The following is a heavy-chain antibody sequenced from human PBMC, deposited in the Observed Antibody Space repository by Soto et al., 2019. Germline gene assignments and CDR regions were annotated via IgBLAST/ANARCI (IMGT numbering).Heavy chain of an antibody. CDR3: ARDRGVPMVRGVIKNYMDV. D-gene: IGHD3-10*01. CDR2: INSDGSST. V-gene: IGHV3-74*01. CDR1: GFTFSSYW. J-gene: IGHJ6*03. Sequence: GGSLRLSCAASGFTFSSYWMHWVRQAPGKGLVWVSRINSDGSSTSYADSVKGRFTISRDNAKNTLYLQMNSLRAEDTAVYYCARDRGVPMVRGVIKNYMDVWGKGTTVTVSS.